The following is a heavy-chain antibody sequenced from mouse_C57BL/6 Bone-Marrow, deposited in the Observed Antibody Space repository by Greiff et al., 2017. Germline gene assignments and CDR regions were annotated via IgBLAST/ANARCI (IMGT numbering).Heavy chain of an antibody. CDR2: IDPSDSYP. D-gene: IGHD2-12*01. J-gene: IGHJ4*01. V-gene: IGHV1-69*01. CDR3: ARANYNAMDY. CDR1: GYTFTSYW. Sequence: QVQLQQPGAELVMPGASVKLSCKASGYTFTSYWMHWVKQRPGQGLEWIGEIDPSDSYPNYNQKFKGKSTLTVDKSSSPAYMQLSSLTSEASAVYYCARANYNAMDYWGQGTSVTVSS.